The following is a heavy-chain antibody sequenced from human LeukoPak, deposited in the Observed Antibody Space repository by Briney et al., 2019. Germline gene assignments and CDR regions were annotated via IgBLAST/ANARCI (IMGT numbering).Heavy chain of an antibody. V-gene: IGHV3-30*02. Sequence: PGGSLRLSCAASGFTFSSYGMHWVRQAPGKGLEWVVFIRYDGSNKYYADSVKGRFTISRDNSKNTLYLQMNSLRAEDTAVYYCAKGGDSSGYYATLVVYWGQGTLVTVSS. CDR1: GFTFSSYG. CDR2: IRYDGSNK. J-gene: IGHJ4*02. CDR3: AKGGDSSGYYATLVVY. D-gene: IGHD3-22*01.